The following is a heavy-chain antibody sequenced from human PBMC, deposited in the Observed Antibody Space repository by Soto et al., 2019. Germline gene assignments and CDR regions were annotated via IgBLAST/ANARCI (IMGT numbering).Heavy chain of an antibody. CDR2: MNPNSGNT. CDR1: GYTFTSYD. J-gene: IGHJ5*02. CDR3: ARGQYYDILTGYYRSWFDP. V-gene: IGHV1-8*01. D-gene: IGHD3-9*01. Sequence: GASVKVSCKASGYTFTSYDINWVRQATGQGLEWMGWMNPNSGNTGYAQKFQGRVTMTRNTSISTAYMELSSLRSEDTAVYYCARGQYYDILTGYYRSWFDPWGQGTLVTVSS.